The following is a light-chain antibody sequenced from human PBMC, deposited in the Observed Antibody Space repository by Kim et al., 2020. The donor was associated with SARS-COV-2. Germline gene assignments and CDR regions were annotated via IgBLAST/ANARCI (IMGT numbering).Light chain of an antibody. CDR1: RSNIGPNY. CDR3: AAWDDRVSGRV. Sequence: GQTVTIACSGSRSNIGPNYGYWYQQVPAAAPNVLIYTNNQRPSGVPDRFSGSKSGTSASLASSGLRSEDEADYYCAAWDDRVSGRVFGGGTQLTVL. J-gene: IGLJ3*02. CDR2: TNN. V-gene: IGLV1-47*01.